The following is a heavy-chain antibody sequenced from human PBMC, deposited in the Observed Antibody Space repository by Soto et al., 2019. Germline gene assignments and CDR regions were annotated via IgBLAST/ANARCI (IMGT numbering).Heavy chain of an antibody. CDR1: GDSVSSNTVA. CDR2: TYYRSKWYD. Sequence: SQTLSLTCAISGDSVSSNTVAWNWIRQSPSRGFEWLGRTYYRSKWYDDTGGYTPYADSVKGRFTISRDNSKNTLYLQMSSLRPEDTAVYYCVKDHGTAMVRGGLDSWGQGALVTVSS. CDR3: VKDHGTAMVRGGLDS. V-gene: IGHV6-1*01. J-gene: IGHJ4*02. D-gene: IGHD3-10*01.